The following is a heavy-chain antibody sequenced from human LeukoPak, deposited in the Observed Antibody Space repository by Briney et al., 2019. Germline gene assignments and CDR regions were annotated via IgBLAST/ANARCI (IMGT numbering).Heavy chain of an antibody. Sequence: GGSLRLSCAASGFTFSSHGMNWVRQAPGKGLEWVSGISPSGGITYYTDSVKGRFTISRDNSKNTQSLQMNSLRAEDTAVYYCAKLARYSYVGVYYFDSWGQGILVTVSS. CDR1: GFTFSSHG. D-gene: IGHD5-18*01. CDR3: AKLARYSYVGVYYFDS. CDR2: ISPSGGIT. V-gene: IGHV3-23*01. J-gene: IGHJ4*02.